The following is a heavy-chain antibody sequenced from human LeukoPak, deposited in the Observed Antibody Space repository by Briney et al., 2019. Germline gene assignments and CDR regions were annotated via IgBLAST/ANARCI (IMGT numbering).Heavy chain of an antibody. CDR3: ARGRSNYYGMDV. V-gene: IGHV4-59*01. J-gene: IGHJ6*02. Sequence: SETLSLTYSVSDGSIKSYYWNWIRRPPGKGLEWVGYIYYNGNTNYSPSLKSRVTMSVDTSKNLFSLKVSSVTAADTAVYYCARGRSNYYGMDVWGQGTTVTVSS. D-gene: IGHD1-26*01. CDR1: DGSIKSYY. CDR2: IYYNGNT.